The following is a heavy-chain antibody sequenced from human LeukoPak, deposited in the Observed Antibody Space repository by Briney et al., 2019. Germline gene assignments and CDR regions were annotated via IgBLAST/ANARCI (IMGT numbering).Heavy chain of an antibody. CDR1: GSTFSSYE. CDR2: ISTSGTTI. D-gene: IGHD3-10*02. V-gene: IGHV3-48*03. J-gene: IGHJ6*02. Sequence: PGRSLRLSCAASGSTFSSYEMNWVRQTPGKGLEWGSYISTSGTTIYYAGSVKGRSPFSRDNAKKSLYLQMNSLRAEDTAVYYCAKDLSSGSSIYGMDVWGQGTTVSVSS. CDR3: AKDLSSGSSIYGMDV.